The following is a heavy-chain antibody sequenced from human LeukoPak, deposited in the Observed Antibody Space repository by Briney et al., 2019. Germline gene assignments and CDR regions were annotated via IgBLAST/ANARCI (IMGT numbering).Heavy chain of an antibody. CDR2: ISGSGGST. CDR1: GSTFSSYA. CDR3: AKASRDSYKSHYDY. J-gene: IGHJ4*02. V-gene: IGHV3-23*01. D-gene: IGHD5-24*01. Sequence: GGSLSLSCAASGSTFSSYAMSWVRPAPGKGLEWVSAISGSGGSTYYTDSVKGRFTISRDNSKNTLYLQMNSLRAEDTAVYYCAKASRDSYKSHYDYWGQGTLVTASS.